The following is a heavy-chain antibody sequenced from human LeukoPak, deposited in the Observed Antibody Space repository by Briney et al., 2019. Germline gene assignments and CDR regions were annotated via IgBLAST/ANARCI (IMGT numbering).Heavy chain of an antibody. CDR3: ARDQEEWQWLADAFDI. J-gene: IGHJ3*02. CDR2: ISSSSSYI. Sequence: GGSLRLSCAASGFTFSSYSMNWVRQAPGKGLEWVSSISSSSSYIYYADSVKGRFTISRDNAKNSLYLQMNSLRAEDTAVYYCARDQEEWQWLADAFDIWGQGTMVTVSS. D-gene: IGHD6-19*01. V-gene: IGHV3-21*01. CDR1: GFTFSSYS.